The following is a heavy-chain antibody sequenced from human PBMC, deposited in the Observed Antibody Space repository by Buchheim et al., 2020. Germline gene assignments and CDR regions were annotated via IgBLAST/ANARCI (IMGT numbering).Heavy chain of an antibody. Sequence: EVQLVESGGGLVQPGGSLRLSCAASGFTFSSYWMHWVRQAPGKGLVWVSRINSDGSSTSYADSVKGRFNIPRDNAKNTLYLQMNSLRAEDTAVYYCARDRGRLIDFWSGYSDVWGQGTT. CDR2: INSDGSST. J-gene: IGHJ6*02. CDR1: GFTFSSYW. D-gene: IGHD3-3*01. CDR3: ARDRGRLIDFWSGYSDV. V-gene: IGHV3-74*01.